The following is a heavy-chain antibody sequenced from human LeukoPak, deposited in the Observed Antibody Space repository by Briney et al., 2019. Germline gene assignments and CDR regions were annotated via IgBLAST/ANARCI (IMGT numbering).Heavy chain of an antibody. CDR2: INPSSGST. D-gene: IGHD3-22*01. Sequence: ASVKVSCKASGYTFNSYYMHWVRQAPGQGLEWMGIINPSSGSTSYAQNFQGRVTITTDESTSTAYMELSSLRSEDTAVYYCARARSPSSGYLLRDHNWFDPWGQGTLVTVSS. J-gene: IGHJ5*02. V-gene: IGHV1-46*02. CDR3: ARARSPSSGYLLRDHNWFDP. CDR1: GYTFNSYY.